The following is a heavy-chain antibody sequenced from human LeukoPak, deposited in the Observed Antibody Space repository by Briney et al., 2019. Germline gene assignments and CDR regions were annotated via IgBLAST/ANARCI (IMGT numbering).Heavy chain of an antibody. CDR2: INPNSGGT. D-gene: IGHD6-13*01. J-gene: IGHJ4*02. CDR3: ARGAWGSYSSSWYTFDY. CDR1: GYTFTGSY. V-gene: IGHV1-2*02. Sequence: ASVKVSCKASGYTFTGSYMHWVRQAPGQGLEWMGWINPNSGGTNYAQKFQGRVTMTRDTSISTAYMELSRLRSDDTAVYYCARGAWGSYSSSWYTFDYWGQGTLVTVSS.